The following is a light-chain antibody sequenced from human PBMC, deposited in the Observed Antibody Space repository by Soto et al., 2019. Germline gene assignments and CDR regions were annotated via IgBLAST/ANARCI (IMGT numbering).Light chain of an antibody. J-gene: IGKJ1*01. CDR2: GAS. CDR3: QQYGGSPRT. Sequence: EIVLTQSPGPLSLSPGERATLSCRASQSVSSSSLAWYQQKRGQAPRLLIHGASNRANGIPDRFSGSGSGTDFTLRIRRLEPEDFAVYYCQQYGGSPRTFGRGTKVEVK. CDR1: QSVSSSS. V-gene: IGKV3-20*01.